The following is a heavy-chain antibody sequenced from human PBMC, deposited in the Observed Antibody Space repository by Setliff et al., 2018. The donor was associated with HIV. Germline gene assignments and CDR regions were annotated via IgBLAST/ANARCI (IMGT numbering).Heavy chain of an antibody. V-gene: IGHV4-4*08. CDR1: GGSISSYY. CDR2: IYIGST. CDR3: ARTYSSSWYSSHLWVDY. D-gene: IGHD6-13*01. Sequence: LSLTCTVSGGSISSYYWSWIRQPPGKGLEWIGHIYIGSTNYNPSLKSRVTISADTSKNQFSLKLSSVTAADTAVYYCARTYSSSWYSSHLWVDYWGQGTLVTVS. J-gene: IGHJ4*02.